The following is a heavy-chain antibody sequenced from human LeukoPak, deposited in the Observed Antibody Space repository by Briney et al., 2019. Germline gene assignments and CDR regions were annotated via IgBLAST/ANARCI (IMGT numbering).Heavy chain of an antibody. Sequence: GGSLRLSCAASGFTFSSYGMHWVRQAPGKGLEWVAVISYDGSNKYYADSVKGRFTISRDNSKNTLYLQMNSLRAEDTAVYYCAKTGVRFGEEGYFDYWGQGTLVTVSS. CDR3: AKTGVRFGEEGYFDY. V-gene: IGHV3-30*18. CDR2: ISYDGSNK. CDR1: GFTFSSYG. J-gene: IGHJ4*02. D-gene: IGHD3-10*01.